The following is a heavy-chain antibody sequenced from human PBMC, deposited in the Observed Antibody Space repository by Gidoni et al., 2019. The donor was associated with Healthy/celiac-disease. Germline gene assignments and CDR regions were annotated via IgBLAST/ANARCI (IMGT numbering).Heavy chain of an antibody. D-gene: IGHD5-18*01. Sequence: QVQLQQCGAGLLKPSETLSLTGAVYGGSFSGYYWSWIRQPPGKGLEWIGEINHSGSTNYNPSLKSRVTISVDTSKNQFSLKLSSVTAADTAVYYCARGRYSYGYGGRVAWFDPWGQGTLVTVSS. CDR3: ARGRYSYGYGGRVAWFDP. CDR1: GGSFSGYY. V-gene: IGHV4-34*01. CDR2: INHSGST. J-gene: IGHJ5*02.